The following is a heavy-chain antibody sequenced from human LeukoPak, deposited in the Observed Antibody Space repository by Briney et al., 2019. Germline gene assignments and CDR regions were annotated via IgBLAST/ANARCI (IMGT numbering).Heavy chain of an antibody. V-gene: IGHV3-21*01. CDR3: ASSTVEMATILDQD. CDR2: ISSSSSYI. CDR1: GFTLSNYN. Sequence: GGSLRLSCAASGFTLSNYNMNWVRQAPGKGLEWVSSISSSSSYIYYADSVKGRFTISRDNAKNSLYLQMNSLRAEDTAVYYCASSTVEMATILDQDWGQGTLVTVSS. D-gene: IGHD5-24*01. J-gene: IGHJ4*02.